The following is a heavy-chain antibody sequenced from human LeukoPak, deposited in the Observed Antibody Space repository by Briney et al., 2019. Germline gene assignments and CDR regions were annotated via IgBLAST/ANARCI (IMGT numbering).Heavy chain of an antibody. J-gene: IGHJ5*02. V-gene: IGHV3-48*03. CDR1: GFTFSSYE. Sequence: GGSLRLSCAASGFTFSSYEMNWVRQAPGKGLEWVSYISSSGSTTYYADSVKGRFTISRDNAKNSLYLQMNSLRAEDTALYHCARDSPKRGDGFDPWGQGTLVTVSS. CDR3: ARDSPKRGDGFDP. CDR2: ISSSGSTT.